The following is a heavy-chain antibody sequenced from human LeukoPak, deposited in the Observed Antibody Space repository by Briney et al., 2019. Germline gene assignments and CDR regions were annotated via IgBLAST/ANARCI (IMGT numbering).Heavy chain of an antibody. D-gene: IGHD5-12*01. CDR3: ASDGLVATQHY. Sequence: PSETLSLTCTVSGGSISSSSYYSGWIRQPPGKGLEWIGRIYYSGSTYYNPSLKSRVTISVDTSKNQFSLKLSSVTAADTAVYYCASDGLVATQHYWGQGTLVTVSS. J-gene: IGHJ4*02. CDR1: GGSISSSSYY. CDR2: IYYSGST. V-gene: IGHV4-39*07.